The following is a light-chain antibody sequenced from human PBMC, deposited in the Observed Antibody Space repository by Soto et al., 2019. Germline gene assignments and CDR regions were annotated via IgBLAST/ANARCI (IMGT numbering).Light chain of an antibody. CDR3: QQLHSYPPSIT. CDR1: QGISSY. J-gene: IGKJ5*01. V-gene: IGKV1-9*01. CDR2: AAS. Sequence: DIQLTQSPSFLSASVGDRVTITCRASQGISSYLAWYQQKPGKAPKFLIYAASTLQSGVPSRFSGSGSGTEFTLTISSLQPEDFATYYCQQLHSYPPSITFGQGTRLEIK.